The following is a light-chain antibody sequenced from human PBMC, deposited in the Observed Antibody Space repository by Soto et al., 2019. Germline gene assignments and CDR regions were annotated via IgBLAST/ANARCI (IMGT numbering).Light chain of an antibody. CDR3: SSYAGSRNVV. J-gene: IGLJ2*01. Sequence: QSALTQPPSASGSPGQSVTISCTGTVSDVGGYNYVSWYQQHPDKAPKLMIYEVTKRPSGVPDRFSGSKSGNTASLTVSGLQAEDEADYYCSSYAGSRNVVFGGGTKLTVL. CDR2: EVT. CDR1: VSDVGGYNY. V-gene: IGLV2-8*01.